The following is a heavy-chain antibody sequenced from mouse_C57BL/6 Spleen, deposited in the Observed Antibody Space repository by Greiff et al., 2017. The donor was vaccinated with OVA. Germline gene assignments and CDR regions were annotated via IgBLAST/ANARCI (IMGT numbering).Heavy chain of an antibody. D-gene: IGHD1-1*01. CDR2: INPYNGDT. Sequence: VQLQQSGPELVQPGASVQLSCTASGYSFTGSFMNWVMPSPCQFLSWIGRINPYNGDTFYNQKFKGKATLTVDKSSSTAHMELRSLTSEDSAVYYCARYYYGKDYAMDYWGQGTSVTVSS. CDR3: ARYYYGKDYAMDY. CDR1: GYSFTGSF. J-gene: IGHJ4*01. V-gene: IGHV1-20*01.